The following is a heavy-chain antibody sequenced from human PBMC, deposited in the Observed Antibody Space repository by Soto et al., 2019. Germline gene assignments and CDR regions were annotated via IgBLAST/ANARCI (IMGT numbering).Heavy chain of an antibody. CDR1: GGSISSSSYC. V-gene: IGHV4-39*01. CDR2: IYYSGST. Sequence: SETLSLTCTVSGGSISSSSYCWGWIRQPPGKGLEWIGSIYYSGSTYYNPSLKSRVTISVDTSKNQFSLKLSSVTAADTAVYYCARPSPQVVAATHYYYYGMDVWGQGTTVTVSS. D-gene: IGHD2-15*01. CDR3: ARPSPQVVAATHYYYYGMDV. J-gene: IGHJ6*02.